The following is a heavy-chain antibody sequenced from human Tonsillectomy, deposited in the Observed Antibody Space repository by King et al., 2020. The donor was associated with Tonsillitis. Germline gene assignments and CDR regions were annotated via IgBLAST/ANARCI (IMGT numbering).Heavy chain of an antibody. J-gene: IGHJ4*02. CDR1: GGSISSYY. CDR3: ATLRYSSSSPFDY. D-gene: IGHD6-6*01. CDR2: IYYSGST. V-gene: IGHV4-59*08. Sequence: QLQESGPGLVKPSETLSLTCTVSGGSISSYYWSWIRQPPGKGLEWIGHIYYSGSTNYNPSLKSRVTISVDTSKNQFSLKLSSVTAADTAVYYCATLRYSSSSPFDYWGQGTLVTVSS.